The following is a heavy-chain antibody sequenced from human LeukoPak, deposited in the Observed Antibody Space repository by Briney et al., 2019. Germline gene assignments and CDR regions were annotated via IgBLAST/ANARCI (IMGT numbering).Heavy chain of an antibody. J-gene: IGHJ4*02. D-gene: IGHD3-22*01. Sequence: SETLSLTCAVYGGSFSGYYWSWILQPPGKGLEWIGEINHSGSTNYNPSLKSRVTMSVDTSKNQFSLKLSSVTAADTAVYYCARRPKYYYDSSGYLDYWGQGTLVTVSS. V-gene: IGHV4-34*01. CDR1: GGSFSGYY. CDR3: ARRPKYYYDSSGYLDY. CDR2: INHSGST.